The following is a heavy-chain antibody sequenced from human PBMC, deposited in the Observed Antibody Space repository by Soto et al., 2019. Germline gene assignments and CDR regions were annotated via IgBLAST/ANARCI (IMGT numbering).Heavy chain of an antibody. Sequence: GTLSLTCTVSGGSITSSSYYWGWIREPPGKGLEWIGSIYYSGSTYYNPSLKSRVSMSVDTSKNQFSLKLSSVTAADTAVYHCARQGAYFHESSGYEFDYWGQGTLVTVSS. V-gene: IGHV4-39*01. CDR1: GGSITSSSYY. CDR3: ARQGAYFHESSGYEFDY. J-gene: IGHJ4*02. CDR2: IYYSGST. D-gene: IGHD3-22*01.